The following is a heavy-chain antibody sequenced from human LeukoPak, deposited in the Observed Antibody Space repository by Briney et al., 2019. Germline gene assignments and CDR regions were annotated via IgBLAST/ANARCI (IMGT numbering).Heavy chain of an antibody. V-gene: IGHV4-39*07. J-gene: IGHJ6*03. CDR3: ARVDGDPWDYYYMDV. Sequence: KPSETLSLTCTVSGGSISSSSYYWGWIRQPPGMGLEWIGSIYYSGSTYYNPSLKSRVTISVDTSKNQFSLKLSSVTAADTAVYYCARVDGDPWDYYYMDVWGKGTTVTISS. D-gene: IGHD4-17*01. CDR2: IYYSGST. CDR1: GGSISSSSYY.